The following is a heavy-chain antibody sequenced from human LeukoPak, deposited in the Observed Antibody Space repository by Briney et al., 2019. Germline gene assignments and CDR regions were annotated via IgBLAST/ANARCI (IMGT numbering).Heavy chain of an antibody. D-gene: IGHD2-2*01. V-gene: IGHV1-46*01. CDR1: GGTFSSYA. J-gene: IGHJ4*02. CDR2: INPSGGST. CDR3: ARGGDIVVVPAAGFDY. Sequence: ASVNVSCKASGGTFSSYAISWVRQAPGQGLEWMGIINPSGGSTSYAQKFQGRVTMTRDTSTSTVYMELSSLRSEDTAVYYCARGGDIVVVPAAGFDYWGQGTLVTVSS.